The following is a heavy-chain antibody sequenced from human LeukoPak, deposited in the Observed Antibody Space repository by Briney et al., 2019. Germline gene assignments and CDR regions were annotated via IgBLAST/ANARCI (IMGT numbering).Heavy chain of an antibody. CDR3: AKGTPGSSLPLDY. CDR1: GFTFSSYA. CDR2: ISDSGGST. V-gene: IGHV3-23*01. J-gene: IGHJ4*02. Sequence: GGSLRPSCAASGFTFSSYAMSWVRQAPGKGLEWVSGISDSGGSTYYADSVKGRFTISRDNSKNTLYLQMNSLRAEDTAVYYCAKGTPGSSLPLDYWGQGTLVTVSS. D-gene: IGHD6-13*01.